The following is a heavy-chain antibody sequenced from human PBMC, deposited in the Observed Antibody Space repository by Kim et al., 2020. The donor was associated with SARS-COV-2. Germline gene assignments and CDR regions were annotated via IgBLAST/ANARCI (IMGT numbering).Heavy chain of an antibody. Sequence: GGSLRLSCAASGFTFSSYDMHWVRQATGKGLEWVSAIGTAGDTYYPGSVKGRFTISRENAKNSLYLQMNSLRAGDTAVYYCARDSRSSGGAFDIWGQGTMVTVSS. D-gene: IGHD3-10*01. J-gene: IGHJ3*02. CDR3: ARDSRSSGGAFDI. CDR2: IGTAGDT. V-gene: IGHV3-13*04. CDR1: GFTFSSYD.